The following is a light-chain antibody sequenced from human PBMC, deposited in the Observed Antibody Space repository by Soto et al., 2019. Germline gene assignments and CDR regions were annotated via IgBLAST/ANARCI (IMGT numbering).Light chain of an antibody. CDR3: QQYGSSPSIT. Sequence: IVLTQSTGTLSLSPGERDTLSCRASQSVSSSYLAWYQQKPGQAPRPLIYGAYSRATGIPDRFSGSGSGTDFTLTISRLEPEDFAVYYCQQYGSSPSITFGQGTRLEIK. CDR1: QSVSSSY. CDR2: GAY. J-gene: IGKJ5*01. V-gene: IGKV3-20*01.